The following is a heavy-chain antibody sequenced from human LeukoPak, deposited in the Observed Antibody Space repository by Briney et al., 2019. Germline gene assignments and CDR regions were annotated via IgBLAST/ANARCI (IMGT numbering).Heavy chain of an antibody. CDR2: INHSGDT. D-gene: IGHD1-1*01. CDR3: ARGPTISETGYFDY. Sequence: SETLSLTCAVSGGSFSGYYWSWIRQSPGRGLEWIGEINHSGDTNYNSSVKSRVTISVDTSKNQFSLKVRSLTAADTAVCYCARGPTISETGYFDYWGQGTLVTVSS. J-gene: IGHJ4*03. CDR1: GGSFSGYY. V-gene: IGHV4-34*01.